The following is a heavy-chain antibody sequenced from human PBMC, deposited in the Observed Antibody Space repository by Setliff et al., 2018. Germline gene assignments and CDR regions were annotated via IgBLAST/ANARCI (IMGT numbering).Heavy chain of an antibody. J-gene: IGHJ5*02. CDR1: GFTFSSYS. CDR2: IGHNSRTI. V-gene: IGHV3-48*01. CDR3: ARGYCGDCYSYLGS. Sequence: GGSLRLSCAASGFTFSSYSMNWVRQAPGKGPEWVSYIGHNSRTIHYADSVKGRLTVSRDNAKNSLYLQMDSLRVEDTAVYYCARGYCGDCYSYLGSWGQGTLVTVSS. D-gene: IGHD2-21*02.